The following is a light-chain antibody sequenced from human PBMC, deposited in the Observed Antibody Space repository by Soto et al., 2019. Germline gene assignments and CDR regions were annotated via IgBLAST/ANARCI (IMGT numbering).Light chain of an antibody. V-gene: IGLV1-44*01. CDR1: SSNVGSNT. CDR3: AVWDDTLKAVV. J-gene: IGLJ2*01. CDR2: HNN. Sequence: QSVVTQPPSASGTTGQRVTISCSGSSSNVGSNTVDWYQLLPGTAPKLLIYHNNQRPSGVPDRLSGSKSGTSASLAISGLQSEDEADYYCAVWDDTLKAVVFSGGNKVTVL.